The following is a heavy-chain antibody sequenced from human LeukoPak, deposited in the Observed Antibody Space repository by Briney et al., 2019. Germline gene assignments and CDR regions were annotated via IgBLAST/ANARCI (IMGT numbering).Heavy chain of an antibody. J-gene: IGHJ6*02. D-gene: IGHD6-19*01. CDR1: GFTFSSYA. Sequence: GGSLRLSCAASGFTFSSYAMSWVRQAPGKGLEWVSAISGSGGSTYYADSVKGRFTISRDNSKNTLYLQTNSLRAEDTAVYYCAKDRDSSGWYNYYYYYGMDVWGQGTTVTVSS. V-gene: IGHV3-23*01. CDR3: AKDRDSSGWYNYYYYYGMDV. CDR2: ISGSGGST.